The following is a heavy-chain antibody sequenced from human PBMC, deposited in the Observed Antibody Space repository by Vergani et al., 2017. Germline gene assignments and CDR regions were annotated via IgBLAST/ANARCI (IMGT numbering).Heavy chain of an antibody. CDR2: ISSSSNYI. CDR1: GFTFSSYT. D-gene: IGHD3-16*02. V-gene: IGHV3-21*01. Sequence: EVQLVESGGGLVKPGGSLRLSCAASGFTFSSYTMNWVRQAPGKGLEWVSSISSSSNYIYYTDSVKGRFTISRDNAKNSLYLQMNSLRAEDTAVYYCARFLITFGGVIVFDYYYGMDVWGQGP. CDR3: ARFLITFGGVIVFDYYYGMDV. J-gene: IGHJ6*02.